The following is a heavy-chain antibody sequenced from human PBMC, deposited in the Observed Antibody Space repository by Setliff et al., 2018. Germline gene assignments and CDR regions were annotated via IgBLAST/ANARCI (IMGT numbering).Heavy chain of an antibody. V-gene: IGHV4-39*01. J-gene: IGHJ5*02. Sequence: SETLSLTCTVSGGSVSNSGFFWGWLRQAPGKGLEWIGNIYDSGSSNYNASLKSRLIITRDTSKNQTSLKLTSAAAADTAVYYCGRGFSRIEGWGNWFDPWGQGILVTVSS. CDR3: GRGFSRIEGWGNWFDP. D-gene: IGHD2-15*01. CDR2: IYDSGSS. CDR1: GGSVSNSGFF.